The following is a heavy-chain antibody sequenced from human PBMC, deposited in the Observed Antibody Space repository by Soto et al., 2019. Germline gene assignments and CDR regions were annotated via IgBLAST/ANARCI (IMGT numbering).Heavy chain of an antibody. CDR1: GFNFRTYW. CDR2: IKEDGSDK. Sequence: EVQLVESGGGLVQPGGSLRLSCAASGFNFRTYWMSWVRQAPGKGLEWVANIKEDGSDKYSVDSVKGRLTVSRDNAKNLLYLQLNSLRAEDTAVYYCAREGFSYGPKGAVFDHWGQGSLVTVSS. V-gene: IGHV3-7*03. CDR3: AREGFSYGPKGAVFDH. D-gene: IGHD5-18*01. J-gene: IGHJ4*02.